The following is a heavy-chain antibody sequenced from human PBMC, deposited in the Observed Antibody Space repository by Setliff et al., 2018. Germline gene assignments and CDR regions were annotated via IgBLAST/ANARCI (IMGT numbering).Heavy chain of an antibody. CDR1: GDSMTGNH. CDR2: INHSGST. D-gene: IGHD3-22*01. Sequence: SETLSLTCTVSGDSMTGNHWSWIRQSPGKGLEWIGEINHSGSTNYNPSLKSRVTITIDKSKNQFSLKMTSVTAADTAVYYCARAPRYFDSTGSYFDGWGQGTLVTVSS. V-gene: IGHV4-34*01. CDR3: ARAPRYFDSTGSYFDG. J-gene: IGHJ4*02.